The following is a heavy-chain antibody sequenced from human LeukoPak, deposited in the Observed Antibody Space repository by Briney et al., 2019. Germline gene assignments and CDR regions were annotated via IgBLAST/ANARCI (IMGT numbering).Heavy chain of an antibody. Sequence: SVKVSCKASGYTFTSYYMHWVRQAPGQGLEWMGGIIPIFGTANYAQKFQGRATITADESTSTAYMELSSLRSEDTAVYYCARDPYDSSGYYYWGQGTLVTVSS. CDR2: IIPIFGTA. CDR3: ARDPYDSSGYYY. D-gene: IGHD3-22*01. J-gene: IGHJ4*02. V-gene: IGHV1-69*13. CDR1: GYTFTSYY.